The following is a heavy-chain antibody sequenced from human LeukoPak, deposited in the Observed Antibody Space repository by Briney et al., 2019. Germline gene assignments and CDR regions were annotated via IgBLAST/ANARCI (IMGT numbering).Heavy chain of an antibody. J-gene: IGHJ4*02. V-gene: IGHV4-34*01. CDR2: INHSGST. CDR1: GGSFSGYY. D-gene: IGHD2-15*01. Sequence: PSGTLSLTCAVYGGSFSGYYWSWIRQPPGKGLEWIGEINHSGSTNYNTSLKSRVTIPVDTSKNQFSLKLSSVTAADTAVYYCARGYCSGGSCYSGFDYWGQGTLVTVSS. CDR3: ARGYCSGGSCYSGFDY.